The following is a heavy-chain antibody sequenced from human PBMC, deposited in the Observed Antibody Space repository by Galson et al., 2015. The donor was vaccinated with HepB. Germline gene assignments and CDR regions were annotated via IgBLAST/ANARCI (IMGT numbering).Heavy chain of an antibody. D-gene: IGHD2-21*02. Sequence: SLRLSCAASGFTFSSYGMHWVRQAPGKGLEWVAYIRYDGSKKEYADSVKGRFTIPRDNSKNTLYLQMNSLRAEDTAVYYCAMSGVTQGAFDIWGQGTLVTVSS. J-gene: IGHJ3*02. V-gene: IGHV3-30*02. CDR3: AMSGVTQGAFDI. CDR2: IRYDGSKK. CDR1: GFTFSSYG.